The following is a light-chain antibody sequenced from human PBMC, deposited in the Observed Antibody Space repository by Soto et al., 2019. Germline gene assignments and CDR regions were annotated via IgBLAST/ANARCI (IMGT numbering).Light chain of an antibody. Sequence: EIVLRHSPCTLSLSPLERATLSFMASQSIRSNYVAWYQQKPGQGPRLLIYGASSRATGIPDRFSGSGSGTDFTLIISRLEPEDFAMYYCQQYGSSPRTFGQGTKVDIK. J-gene: IGKJ1*01. CDR3: QQYGSSPRT. CDR2: GAS. V-gene: IGKV3-20*01. CDR1: QSIRSNY.